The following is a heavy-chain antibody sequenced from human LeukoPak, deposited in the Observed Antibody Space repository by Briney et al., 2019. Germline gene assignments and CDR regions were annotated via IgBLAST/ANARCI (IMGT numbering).Heavy chain of an antibody. J-gene: IGHJ6*02. Sequence: SQTLSLTCTVSGGSISSGGYYWSWIRQHPGKGPEWIGYIYYSGSTYYNPSLKSRVTISVDTSKNQFSLKLSSVTAVDTAVYYCARGRIAKIVVVHSFSYGMDVWGQGTTVTVSS. CDR1: GGSISSGGYY. V-gene: IGHV4-31*03. D-gene: IGHD3-22*01. CDR2: IYYSGST. CDR3: ARGRIAKIVVVHSFSYGMDV.